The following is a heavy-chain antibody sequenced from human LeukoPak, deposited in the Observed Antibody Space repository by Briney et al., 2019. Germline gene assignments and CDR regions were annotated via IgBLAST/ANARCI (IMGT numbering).Heavy chain of an antibody. D-gene: IGHD5-12*01. Sequence: SGTLSLTCAVSGGSISSSNWWSWVRQPPGKGLQWIGLMYHSGTTNYNPSLNSRVTISVDKSKNQFSLKLSSVTAADTAVYYCARGGLNMDIVATPHIDYWGQGTLVTVSS. CDR2: MYHSGTT. CDR3: ARGGLNMDIVATPHIDY. CDR1: GGSISSSNW. J-gene: IGHJ4*02. V-gene: IGHV4-4*02.